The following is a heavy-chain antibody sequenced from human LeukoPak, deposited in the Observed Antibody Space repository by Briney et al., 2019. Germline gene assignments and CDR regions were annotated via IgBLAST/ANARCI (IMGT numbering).Heavy chain of an antibody. J-gene: IGHJ4*02. D-gene: IGHD2-2*01. CDR2: INSDGSWT. CDR1: GFTVNSNY. V-gene: IGHV3-74*01. CDR3: VSFYETY. Sequence: GGSLRLSCAASGFTVNSNYMNWVRQAPGKGLVWVSHINSDGSWTSYADSVKGRFTISKDNAKNTVYLQMNNLRAEDTAVYYCVSFYETYWGRGTLVTVSS.